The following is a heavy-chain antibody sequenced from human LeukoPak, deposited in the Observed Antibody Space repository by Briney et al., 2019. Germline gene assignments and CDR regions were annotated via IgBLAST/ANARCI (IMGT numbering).Heavy chain of an antibody. J-gene: IGHJ4*02. D-gene: IGHD3-10*01. CDR3: ARVGMVRGVRSYFDY. Sequence: GASVKVSCKASGYTFTGYYMHWVRQAPGQGLVWMGWINPNSGGTNYAQKFQGRVTMTRDTSISTAYMELSRLRSDDTAVYYCARVGMVRGVRSYFDYWGQGTLVTVSS. V-gene: IGHV1-2*02. CDR2: INPNSGGT. CDR1: GYTFTGYY.